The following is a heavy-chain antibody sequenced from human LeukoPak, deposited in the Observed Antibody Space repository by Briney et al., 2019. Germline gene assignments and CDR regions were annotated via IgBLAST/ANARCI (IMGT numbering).Heavy chain of an antibody. D-gene: IGHD6-13*01. CDR1: GFTFSSYG. V-gene: IGHV3-30*02. J-gene: IGHJ1*01. Sequence: GGSLRLSCAASGFTFSSYGMHWVRQAPGKGLEWAAFIRYDGSNKYYADSVKGRFTISRDNSKNTLYLQMNSLRAEDTAVYYCAWTGLGSSSGQLGYFQHWGQGTLVTVSS. CDR2: IRYDGSNK. CDR3: AWTGLGSSSGQLGYFQH.